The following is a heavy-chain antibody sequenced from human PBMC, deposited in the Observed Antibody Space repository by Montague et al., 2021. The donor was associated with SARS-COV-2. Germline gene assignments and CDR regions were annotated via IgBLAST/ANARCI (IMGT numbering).Heavy chain of an antibody. CDR2: ISYDGSNK. J-gene: IGHJ5*02. CDR1: GFTFSSYA. CDR3: ARVFSSSGLWFDP. Sequence: SLRLSCAASGFTFSSYAMHWVRPAPGKGLEWVAVISYDGSNKYYADSVKGRFTISRDNSKNTLYLQMNSLRAEDTAVYYCARVFSSSGLWFDPWGQGTLVTVSS. V-gene: IGHV3-30*04. D-gene: IGHD6-19*01.